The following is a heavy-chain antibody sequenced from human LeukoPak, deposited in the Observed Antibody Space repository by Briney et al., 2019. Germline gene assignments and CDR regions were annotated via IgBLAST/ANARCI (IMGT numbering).Heavy chain of an antibody. V-gene: IGHV3-21*01. CDR2: ISSSSSYI. CDR1: GFTFSSYS. Sequence: GGSLRLSCAASGFTFSSYSMNWVRQAPGKGLEWVSSISSSSSYIYYADSVKGRFTISRDKAKNSLYLQMNSLRAEDTAVYYCAARRYSSSPFYGMDVWGQGTTVTVSS. D-gene: IGHD6-13*01. CDR3: AARRYSSSPFYGMDV. J-gene: IGHJ6*02.